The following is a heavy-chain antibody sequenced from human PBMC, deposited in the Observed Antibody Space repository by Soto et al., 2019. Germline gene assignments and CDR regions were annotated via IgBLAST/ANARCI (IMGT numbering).Heavy chain of an antibody. CDR2: INIYSGDA. D-gene: IGHD3-22*01. CDR3: ARALYYYDNSGLAY. CDR1: GYTFTSYG. J-gene: IGHJ4*02. Sequence: QVRLEQSGPEVKKTGASVKVSCKASGYTFTSYGISWVRQAPGQGLEWMGWINIYSGDANYAQSFQDRVTMTRDTSTNTVYMEMRTLRSDATAGYYCARALYYYDNSGLAYWGQGTLVTVSS. V-gene: IGHV1-18*01.